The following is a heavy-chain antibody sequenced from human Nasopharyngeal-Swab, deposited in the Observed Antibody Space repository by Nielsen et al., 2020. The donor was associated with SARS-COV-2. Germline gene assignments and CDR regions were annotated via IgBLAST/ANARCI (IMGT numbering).Heavy chain of an antibody. CDR1: GGSISTYY. V-gene: IGHV4-59*13. CDR3: ARWGYTYGPFDY. J-gene: IGHJ4*02. D-gene: IGHD5-18*01. Sequence: GSLRLSCTVSGGSISTYYWNWIRQPPGKGLEWIGYAYYTGSTNYNPSLKSRVTISVDTSKNQFSLNLSSVTAADTAVYYCARWGYTYGPFDYWGQGTLVTVSS. CDR2: AYYTGST.